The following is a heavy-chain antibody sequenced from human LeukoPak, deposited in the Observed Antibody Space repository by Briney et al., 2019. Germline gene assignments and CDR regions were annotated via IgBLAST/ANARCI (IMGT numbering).Heavy chain of an antibody. J-gene: IGHJ6*03. CDR2: IYYSGST. CDR3: ARDNYDSGSYYYYYYMDV. V-gene: IGHV4-59*01. Sequence: SETLSLTCTVSGGSISSYYWSWIRQPPGKGLEWIGYIYYSGSTNYNPSLKSRVTISVDTSKNQFSLKLSSVTAADTAVYYCARDNYDSGSYYYYYYMDVWGKGTTVTVSS. CDR1: GGSISSYY. D-gene: IGHD3-10*01.